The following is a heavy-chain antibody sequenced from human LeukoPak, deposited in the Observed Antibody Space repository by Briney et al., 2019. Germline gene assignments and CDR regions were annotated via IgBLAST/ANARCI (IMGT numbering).Heavy chain of an antibody. CDR2: FDPEDGET. CDR1: GYTLTELS. CDR3: ATGSLTIFTYPLDY. V-gene: IGHV1-24*01. D-gene: IGHD3-9*01. J-gene: IGHJ4*02. Sequence: ASVKVSCKVSGYTLTELSMHWVRQAPGKGLEWMGGFDPEDGETIYAQKFQGRVIMTEDTSTDTAYMELSSLRSEDTAVYYCATGSLTIFTYPLDYWGQGTLVTVSS.